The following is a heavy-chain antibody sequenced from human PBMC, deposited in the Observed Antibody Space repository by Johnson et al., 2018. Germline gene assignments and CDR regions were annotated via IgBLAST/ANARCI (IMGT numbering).Heavy chain of an antibody. CDR2: TRDKSNSYTT. CDR3: VSASGITYPYFQH. D-gene: IGHD3-10*01. Sequence: EVQLVETGGGLVQPGGSXRLSCAASGFTFSDHYMDWVRQAPGKGLEWVGRTRDKSNSYTTEYAASVKGRFTISRDDSKNSLYLKMNSLKTEDTAVYYCVSASGITYPYFQHWGQGTLVTVSS. CDR1: GFTFSDHY. J-gene: IGHJ1*01. V-gene: IGHV3-72*01.